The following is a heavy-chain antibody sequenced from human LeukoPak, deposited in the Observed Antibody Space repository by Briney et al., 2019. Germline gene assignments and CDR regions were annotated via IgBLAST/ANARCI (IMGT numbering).Heavy chain of an antibody. CDR3: ARDPTVANYYYYYMDV. Sequence: PGGSLRLSCAASGFAFNTYSMNWVRQAPGKGLEWVSFIFSSSTYIYYTDSVKGRFTISRDNARNSLYLQMNSLRAEDTAVYYCARDPTVANYYYYYMDVWGKGTTVTVSS. D-gene: IGHD4-23*01. V-gene: IGHV3-21*01. CDR1: GFAFNTYS. J-gene: IGHJ6*03. CDR2: IFSSSTYI.